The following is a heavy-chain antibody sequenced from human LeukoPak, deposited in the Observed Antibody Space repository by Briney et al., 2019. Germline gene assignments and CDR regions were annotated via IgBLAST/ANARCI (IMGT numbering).Heavy chain of an antibody. D-gene: IGHD3-9*01. CDR1: GYTFTSYG. CDR2: ISAYNGNT. CDR3: ARVDAYDILTDFDY. Sequence: GASVKVSCKASGYTFTSYGISWVRQAPGQGLEWMGWISAYNGNTNYAQKLQGRVTMTTDTSTSTAYMELRSLRSDDTAVYYCARVDAYDILTDFDYWGQGTLVTVSS. J-gene: IGHJ4*02. V-gene: IGHV1-18*01.